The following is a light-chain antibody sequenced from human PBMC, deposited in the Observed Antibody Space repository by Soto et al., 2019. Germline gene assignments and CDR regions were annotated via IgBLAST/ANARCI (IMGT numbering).Light chain of an antibody. CDR2: DVS. J-gene: IGLJ1*01. CDR1: SSDVGGYNY. CDR3: DSYTSSGTYV. Sequence: QSALTQPASVSGSPGQSITISCTGTSSDVGGYNYVSWYQQHPAKTPKVMIYDVSNRPSGVSNRFSGSKSGNTASLTISGLQAEDEADYYCDSYTSSGTYVFGTGTKLTVL. V-gene: IGLV2-14*03.